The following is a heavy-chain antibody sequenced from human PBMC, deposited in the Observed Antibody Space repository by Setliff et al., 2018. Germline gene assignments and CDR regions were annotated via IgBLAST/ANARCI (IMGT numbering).Heavy chain of an antibody. D-gene: IGHD3-3*01. J-gene: IGHJ5*02. V-gene: IGHV4-61*02. CDR3: ARGRGLEWLPESWFDP. CDR1: GNSINSGTYY. CDR2: IYTGGST. Sequence: SETLSLTCSVSGNSINSGTYYWSWFRQSAGKGLEWIGRIYTGGSTNYNPSLKSRVTISLDTSKNHFSLTLTSVTAADTAVYYCARGRGLEWLPESWFDPWGQGTLVTVPS.